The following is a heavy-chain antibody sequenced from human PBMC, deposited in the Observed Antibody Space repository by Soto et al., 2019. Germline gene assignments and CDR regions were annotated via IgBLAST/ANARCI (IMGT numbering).Heavy chain of an antibody. CDR2: IGTAGDT. D-gene: IGHD3-10*01. Sequence: HPGGCLRLSGAAGVLTLSSYDVRWVRQATGKGLEWVSPIGTAGDTYYPGSVQGRFTMSRENAKNSLCLQMNSLRAGDTAVYYCAKIQTTLFPWFGESLGFDSRAQGT. CDR1: VLTLSSYD. CDR3: AKIQTTLFPWFGESLGFDS. J-gene: IGHJ4*02. V-gene: IGHV3-13*04.